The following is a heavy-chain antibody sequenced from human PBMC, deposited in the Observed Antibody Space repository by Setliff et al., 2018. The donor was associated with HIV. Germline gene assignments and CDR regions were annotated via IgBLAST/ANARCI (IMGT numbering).Heavy chain of an antibody. CDR2: IYYSGST. D-gene: IGHD3-22*01. CDR3: ARTHSGYFPYYFDY. V-gene: IGHV4-59*12. J-gene: IGHJ4*02. CDR1: GDSINNYY. Sequence: SETLSLTCTVSGDSINNYYWSWIRQPPGKGLEWIGSIYYSGSTNYNPSLKSRVTISVDKSRNQFSLKLSSVTAADTAVYYCARTHSGYFPYYFDYWGQGTLVTVSS.